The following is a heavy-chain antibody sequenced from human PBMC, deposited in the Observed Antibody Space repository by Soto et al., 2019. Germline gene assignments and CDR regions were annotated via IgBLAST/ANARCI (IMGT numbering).Heavy chain of an antibody. CDR3: ARAGDFWSASFDY. V-gene: IGHV3-11*06. D-gene: IGHD3-3*01. CDR2: ISTSSSYT. CDR1: GFTFSDYY. Sequence: QVQLVESGGGLVKPGGSLRLSCAASGFTFSDYYMSWIRQAPGKGLQWISYISTSSSYTNYAASVQGRFTISRDNAKSSLYLQMHSLRAEDTAVYFCARAGDFWSASFDYWGQGALVTVT. J-gene: IGHJ4*02.